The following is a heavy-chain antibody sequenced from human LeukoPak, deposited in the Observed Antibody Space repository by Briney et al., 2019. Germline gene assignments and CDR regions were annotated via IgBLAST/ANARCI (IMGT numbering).Heavy chain of an antibody. CDR2: FSGSGGST. V-gene: IGHV3-23*01. D-gene: IGHD3-3*01. Sequence: GGSLRLSCEASGFTFSSYAMSWVRQAPGKGLEWVSAFSGSGGSTYSADYVRGRFTISRDTSKNQLYLQMKSLRAEERAVYYCAKDWSGYYPEYFQNCGQGTLVTVSS. CDR3: AKDWSGYYPEYFQN. J-gene: IGHJ1*01. CDR1: GFTFSSYA.